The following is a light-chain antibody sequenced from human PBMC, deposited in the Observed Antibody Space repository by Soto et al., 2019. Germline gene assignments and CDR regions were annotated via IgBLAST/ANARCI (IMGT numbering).Light chain of an antibody. V-gene: IGKV3-11*01. J-gene: IGKJ4*01. CDR3: QHRASWPLT. Sequence: EIVLTQSPATLSLSPGERATLSCRASQSVSSYLAWYQQKPGQPPRLLIYDASNRATGIPPRFSGSGSGTEFTLTISSLEPEDFAVYYWQHRASWPLTFGGGTKVEIK. CDR1: QSVSSY. CDR2: DAS.